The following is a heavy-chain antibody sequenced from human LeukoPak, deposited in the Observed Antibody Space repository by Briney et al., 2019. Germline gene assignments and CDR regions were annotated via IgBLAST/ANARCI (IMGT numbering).Heavy chain of an antibody. J-gene: IGHJ5*02. D-gene: IGHD6-13*01. CDR3: ARESDSAAAYNWFDP. Sequence: SGTLSLTCAVSGGSISSSNWWSWVRQPPGKGLEWIEQIYHSGSTNYNPSLKSRVAISVDKSKNQFSLNLISVTAADTAVYYCARESDSAAAYNWFDPWGQGTLVTVSS. CDR1: GGSISSSNW. V-gene: IGHV4-4*02. CDR2: IYHSGST.